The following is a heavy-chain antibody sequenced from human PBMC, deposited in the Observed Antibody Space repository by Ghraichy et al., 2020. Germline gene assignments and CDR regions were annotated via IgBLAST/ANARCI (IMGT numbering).Heavy chain of an antibody. J-gene: IGHJ6*01. CDR2: IYYSGST. D-gene: IGHD3-3*01. CDR1: GGSISSYY. CDR3: ARDRNTLGYDFWSGYPYGTDV. Sequence: SETLSLTCTVSGGSISSYYWSWIRQPPGKGLEWIGYIYYSGSTNYNPSLKSRVTISVDTSKNQFSLKLSSVTAADTAVYYCARDRNTLGYDFWSGYPYGTDVWGQRTTVTVS. V-gene: IGHV4-59*01.